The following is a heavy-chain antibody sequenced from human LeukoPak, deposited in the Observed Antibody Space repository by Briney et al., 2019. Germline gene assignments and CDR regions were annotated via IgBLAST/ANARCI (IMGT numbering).Heavy chain of an antibody. J-gene: IGHJ3*02. Sequence: PSETLSLTCTVSGGSISSGSYYWSWIRQPAGKGLEWIGRIYTSGSTNYNPSLKSRVTISVDTSKNQFSLKLSSVTAADTAVYYCARFDIWGQGTMVTVSS. V-gene: IGHV4-61*02. CDR1: GGSISSGSYY. CDR2: IYTSGST. CDR3: ARFDI.